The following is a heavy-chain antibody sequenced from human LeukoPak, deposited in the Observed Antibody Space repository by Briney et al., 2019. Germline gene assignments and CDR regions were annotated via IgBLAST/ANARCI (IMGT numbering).Heavy chain of an antibody. J-gene: IGHJ2*01. Sequence: SETLSLTCSVSGYSISSGYYWGWLRQPPGKGLEWIGYIYYTGSTTYNPSLKSRVTISVDTSKNQFSLKLRSVTAADTAVYYCARDYGDIPPDWYYDLWGRGTLVTVSS. CDR3: ARDYGDIPPDWYYDL. CDR1: GYSISSGYY. V-gene: IGHV4-61*01. D-gene: IGHD4-17*01. CDR2: IYYTGST.